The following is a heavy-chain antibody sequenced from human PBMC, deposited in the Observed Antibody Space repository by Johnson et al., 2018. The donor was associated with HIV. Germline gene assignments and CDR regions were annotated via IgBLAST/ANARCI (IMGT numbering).Heavy chain of an antibody. D-gene: IGHD3-22*01. J-gene: IGHJ3*02. CDR2: IKSDGSST. CDR1: GFSFSNYW. Sequence: VQLVESGGGLVQPGGSLRLSCVVSGFSFSNYWMEWVRQAPGKGLVWVSRIKSDGSSTTYADSVKGRFTISRDNAKNILYLQMNSLRAEDTAVYYCARGGLTYYYDSSGYPDAFDIWGQGTMVTVSS. CDR3: ARGGLTYYYDSSGYPDAFDI. V-gene: IGHV3-74*01.